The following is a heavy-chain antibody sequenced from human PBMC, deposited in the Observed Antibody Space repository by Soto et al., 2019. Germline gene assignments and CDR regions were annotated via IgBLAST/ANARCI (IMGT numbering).Heavy chain of an antibody. Sequence: SVKVSCKASGGTFSSYRINWVRQAPGQGLEWVGGIVPIRRTADIAQKFQGRVTITADESARTAYMELRSLKSLDTAVYYCARDSGAKLSSSWGQGTPVTVSS. J-gene: IGHJ4*02. D-gene: IGHD2-2*01. V-gene: IGHV1-69*13. CDR2: IVPIRRTA. CDR3: ARDSGAKLSSS. CDR1: GGTFSSYR.